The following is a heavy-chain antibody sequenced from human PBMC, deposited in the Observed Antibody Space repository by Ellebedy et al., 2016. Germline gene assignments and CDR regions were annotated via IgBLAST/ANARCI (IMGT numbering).Heavy chain of an antibody. J-gene: IGHJ6*02. Sequence: SETLSLTCAVYGGSFSGYYWSWIRQPPGKGLEWIGEINHSGSTNYNPSLKSRVTISVDTSKNQFSLKLSSVTAADTAVYYCARTLKAARPFYYYYGMDVWGQGTTVTVSS. CDR2: INHSGST. CDR3: ARTLKAARPFYYYYGMDV. V-gene: IGHV4-34*01. D-gene: IGHD6-6*01. CDR1: GGSFSGYY.